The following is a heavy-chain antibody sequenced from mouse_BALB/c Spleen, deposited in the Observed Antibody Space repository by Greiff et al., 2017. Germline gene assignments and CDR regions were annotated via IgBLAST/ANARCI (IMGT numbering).Heavy chain of an antibody. CDR2: IWAGGST. J-gene: IGHJ4*01. CDR1: GFSLTSYG. Sequence: VQLQESGPGLVAPSQSLSITCTVSGFSLTSYGVHWVRQPPGKGLEWLGVIWAGGSTNYNSALMSRLSISKDNSKRQVFLKMNSLQTDDTAMYYCARGGITTVVEGGMDYWGQGTSVTVSS. CDR3: ARGGITTVVEGGMDY. V-gene: IGHV2-9*02. D-gene: IGHD1-1*01.